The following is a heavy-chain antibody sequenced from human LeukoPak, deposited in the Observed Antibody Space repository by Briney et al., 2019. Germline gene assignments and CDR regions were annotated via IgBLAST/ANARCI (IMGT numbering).Heavy chain of an antibody. CDR1: GFTFNSYW. CDR3: ARTVTYYDFWSGWYYFDY. CDR2: IKQDGSEK. V-gene: IGHV3-7*01. J-gene: IGHJ4*02. Sequence: GGSLRLSCAASGFTFNSYWMSWVRQAPGKGLEWVANIKQDGSEKYYVDSVKGRFTISRDNAKNSLYLQMNSLRAEDTAVYYCARTVTYYDFWSGWYYFDYWGQETLVTVSS. D-gene: IGHD3-3*01.